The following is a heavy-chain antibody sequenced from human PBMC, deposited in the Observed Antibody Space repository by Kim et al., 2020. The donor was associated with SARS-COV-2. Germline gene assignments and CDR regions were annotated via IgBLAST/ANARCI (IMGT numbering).Heavy chain of an antibody. CDR2: IIPIFGTA. CDR1: GGTFSSYA. CDR3: ARADCSSTSCPFLYYGMDV. J-gene: IGHJ6*02. D-gene: IGHD2-2*01. Sequence: SVKVSCKASGGTFSSYAISWVRQAPGQGLEWMGGIIPIFGTANYAQKFQGRVTITADESTSTAYMELSSLRSEDTAVYYWARADCSSTSCPFLYYGMDVWGQGTTVTVSS. V-gene: IGHV1-69*13.